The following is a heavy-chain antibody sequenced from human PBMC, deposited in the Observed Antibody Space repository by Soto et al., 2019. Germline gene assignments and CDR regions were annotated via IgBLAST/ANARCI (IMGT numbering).Heavy chain of an antibody. CDR3: AKKDGSIAVAGTDY. CDR1: GFTFSSYG. V-gene: IGHV3-30*18. CDR2: ISYDGSNK. D-gene: IGHD6-19*01. J-gene: IGHJ4*02. Sequence: QVQLVESGGGVGQRGRSLRLSCAASGFTFSSYGMHWVRQAPGKGLEWVAVISYDGSNKYYADSVKGRFTISRDNSKNSLYLQMNSLRAEDTAVYYCAKKDGSIAVAGTDYWGQGTLVTVSS.